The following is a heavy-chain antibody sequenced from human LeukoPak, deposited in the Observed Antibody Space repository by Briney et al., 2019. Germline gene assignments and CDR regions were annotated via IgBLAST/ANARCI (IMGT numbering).Heavy chain of an antibody. CDR2: INPNSGGT. D-gene: IGHD2-15*01. V-gene: IGHV1-2*02. CDR3: AREPEDCTSDSCAIAY. J-gene: IGHJ4*02. CDR1: GGTFSSYA. Sequence: GASVNVSCKASGGTFSSYAISWVRQAPGQGLEWMGWINPNSGGTDSAQKFQGRVAMTRDTSITTAYMELSRLTSDDTAVYYCAREPEDCTSDSCAIAYWGQGTLVTASS.